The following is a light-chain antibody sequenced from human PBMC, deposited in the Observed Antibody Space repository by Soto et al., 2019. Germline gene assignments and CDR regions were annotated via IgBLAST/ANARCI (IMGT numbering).Light chain of an antibody. CDR3: SSYAGSSTWV. J-gene: IGLJ3*02. CDR1: SSDVGGYNY. V-gene: IGLV2-14*01. CDR2: EVS. Sequence: QSALTQPASVSGSPGQSITISCTGTSSDVGGYNYVSWYQQQSGKAPKLMIHEVSNRPSGVSNRFSGSKSGNTASLTISGLQAEDEADYYCSSYAGSSTWVFGGGTKLTVL.